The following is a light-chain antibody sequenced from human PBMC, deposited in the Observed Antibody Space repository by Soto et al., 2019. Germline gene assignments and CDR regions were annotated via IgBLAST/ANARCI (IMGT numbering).Light chain of an antibody. CDR1: QSINSY. CDR3: QQSYSTPT. J-gene: IGKJ5*01. CDR2: AAS. Sequence: DIQMTQSPSSLSASVVDRVTITCRASQSINSYLNWYQHRPGKAPNLLIYAASSLHGGVPSRFSGSGSGTHFTLTISSLQPEDFAIYYCQQSYSTPTFGQGTRLEIK. V-gene: IGKV1-39*01.